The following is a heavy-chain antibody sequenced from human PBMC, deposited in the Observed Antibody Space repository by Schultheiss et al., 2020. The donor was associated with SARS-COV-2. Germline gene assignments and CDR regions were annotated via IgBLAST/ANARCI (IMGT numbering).Heavy chain of an antibody. Sequence: GGSLRLSCAASGFTVSSNYMSWVRQAPGKGLEWVSVIYAGGTTYCADSVKGRFTISRDNSKNTLYLQMNSLRAEDTAVYYCARERGSIAARLYYYYGMDVWGQGATVTVSS. CDR2: IYAGGTT. D-gene: IGHD6-6*01. CDR3: ARERGSIAARLYYYYGMDV. CDR1: GFTVSSNY. J-gene: IGHJ6*02. V-gene: IGHV3-66*01.